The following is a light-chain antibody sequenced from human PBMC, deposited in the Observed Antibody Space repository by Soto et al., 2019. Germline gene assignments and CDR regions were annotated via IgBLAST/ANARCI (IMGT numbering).Light chain of an antibody. J-gene: IGKJ1*01. CDR3: QQSYSTPWT. CDR1: QSISTY. V-gene: IGKV1-39*01. CDR2: SAS. Sequence: DIQMTQSPSYLSASVGDRFTITCRASQSISTYLSWFQQKPGKAPKXXIYSASTLQSGVPSRFSGSGSGTDFNLTISRLQTEDFATYHCQQSYSTPWTFGQGTKVDIK.